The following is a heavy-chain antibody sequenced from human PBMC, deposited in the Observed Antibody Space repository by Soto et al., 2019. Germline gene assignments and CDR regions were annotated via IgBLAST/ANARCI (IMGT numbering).Heavy chain of an antibody. D-gene: IGHD3-9*01. J-gene: IGHJ6*02. Sequence: SVKVSCKASGGTFSSYAISWVRQATGQGLEWMGGIIHIFGTENYAEKFQGRNTITADESTSTDDMELSILRSQDTAVYYFARGHDILKGHYGFYYYGMDVWGQGTTVTFSS. CDR1: GGTFSSYA. CDR3: ARGHDILKGHYGFYYYGMDV. V-gene: IGHV1-69*13. CDR2: IIHIFGTE.